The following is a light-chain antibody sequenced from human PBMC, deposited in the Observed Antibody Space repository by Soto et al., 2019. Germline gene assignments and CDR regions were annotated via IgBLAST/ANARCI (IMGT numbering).Light chain of an antibody. V-gene: IGKV3-20*01. CDR2: GAS. Sequence: EIVLTQSPGTLSLSPGERATLSCRASQSVSSSYLAWYQQKPGQAPRLLIYGASTRATGSPDRFSGSGSGTDFTLTISRLEPEDFAVYYCQQYGSLLITFGQGTRLEI. CDR3: QQYGSLLIT. J-gene: IGKJ5*01. CDR1: QSVSSSY.